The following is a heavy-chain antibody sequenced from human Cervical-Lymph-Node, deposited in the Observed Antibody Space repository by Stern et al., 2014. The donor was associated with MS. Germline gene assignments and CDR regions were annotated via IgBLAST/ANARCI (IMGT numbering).Heavy chain of an antibody. CDR2: VYWDNDI. CDR3: AHTYNQLNFWYFDL. D-gene: IGHD5-24*01. CDR1: GFALTTSGVG. V-gene: IGHV2-5*02. J-gene: IGHJ2*01. Sequence: QVTLRESGPTLVKPTQTLTLTCTFSGFALTTSGVGVGWIRQPTGKALEWLGLVYWDNDIRYSPSLKRRLTITHDISQHQVVLTMTNMDPVDTATYYCAHTYNQLNFWYFDLWGRGTLVTVSS.